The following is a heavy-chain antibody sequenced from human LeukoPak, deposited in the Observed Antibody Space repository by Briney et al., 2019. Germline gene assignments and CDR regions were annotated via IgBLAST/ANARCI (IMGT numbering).Heavy chain of an antibody. V-gene: IGHV3-23*01. J-gene: IGHJ4*02. CDR1: GFTFSSYG. CDR2: ISGSGGST. D-gene: IGHD6-13*01. Sequence: GGSLRLSCAASGFTFSSYGMSWVRQAPGKGLEWVSAISGSGGSTYYADSVKGRFTISRDNSKNSLYLQMNSLRAEDTALYYCAKDHIAAAGAFDYWGQGTLVTVSS. CDR3: AKDHIAAAGAFDY.